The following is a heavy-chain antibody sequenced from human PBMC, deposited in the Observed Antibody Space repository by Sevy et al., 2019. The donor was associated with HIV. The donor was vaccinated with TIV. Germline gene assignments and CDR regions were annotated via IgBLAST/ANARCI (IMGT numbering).Heavy chain of an antibody. CDR3: ARWWASGSAGSHFDY. V-gene: IGHV3-74*01. CDR1: GFTFSNYW. Sequence: GGSLRLSCAASGFTFSNYWMNWVRQAPGKGLVWISRINSDGSSTSYADSVKGRFTISRDNAKNTLYLQMNSLRAEDTAVYYCARWWASGSAGSHFDYWGQGTLVTVSS. J-gene: IGHJ4*02. CDR2: INSDGSST. D-gene: IGHD1-26*01.